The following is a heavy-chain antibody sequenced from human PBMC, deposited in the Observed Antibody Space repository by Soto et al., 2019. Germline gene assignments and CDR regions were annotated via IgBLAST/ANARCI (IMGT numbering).Heavy chain of an antibody. CDR2: IYTSGST. CDR3: ARACSSNSCYDVFDY. Sequence: PSETLSFTCTVSGGSISSYYWSSLRRPAGKGLEWIGRIYTSGSTNYNPSLKSRVTMSVDTSKNQFSLKLSSVTAADTAVYYCARACSSNSCYDVFDYWDQGTLVTVSS. J-gene: IGHJ4*02. V-gene: IGHV4-4*07. CDR1: GGSISSYY. D-gene: IGHD2-2*01.